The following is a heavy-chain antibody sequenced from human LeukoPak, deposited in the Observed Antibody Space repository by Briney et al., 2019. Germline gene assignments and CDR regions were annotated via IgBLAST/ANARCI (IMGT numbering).Heavy chain of an antibody. J-gene: IGHJ4*02. Sequence: GGSLRLSCAASGFTFSSYAMHWVRQAPGKGLEWVAVISYDGSNKYYADSVKGRFTISRDNPKNTLYLQMNSLRAEDTAVYYCARVGFWSGYYHFDYWGQGTLVTVSS. CDR3: ARVGFWSGYYHFDY. CDR1: GFTFSSYA. CDR2: ISYDGSNK. V-gene: IGHV3-30-3*01. D-gene: IGHD3-3*01.